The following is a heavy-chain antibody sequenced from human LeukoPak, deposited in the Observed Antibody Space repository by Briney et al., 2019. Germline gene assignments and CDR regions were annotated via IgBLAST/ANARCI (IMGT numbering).Heavy chain of an antibody. CDR1: GGSFSGYY. V-gene: IGHV4-34*01. CDR2: INHSGST. D-gene: IGHD6-13*01. J-gene: IGHJ2*01. Sequence: SETLSLTCAVYGGSFSGYYWSWIRQPPGKGLEWIGEINHSGSTNYNPSLKSRVTISVDTSKNQFSLKLSSVTAADTAVYYCARVYYSSSYDYWYFDLWGRGTLVTVSS. CDR3: ARVYYSSSYDYWYFDL.